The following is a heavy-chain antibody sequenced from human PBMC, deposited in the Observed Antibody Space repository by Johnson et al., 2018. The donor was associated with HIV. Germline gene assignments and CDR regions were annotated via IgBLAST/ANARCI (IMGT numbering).Heavy chain of an antibody. CDR3: AREDDYSNYGSAFDI. J-gene: IGHJ3*02. Sequence: QVQLVESGGGVVQPGRSLRLSCAASGFTFSSYAMHWVRQAPGKGLEWAAVISYDGSNKYYADSVTGRFTISRDNSKNTLYLQMNSLRAEDTAVYYCAREDDYSNYGSAFDIWGQGTMVTVSS. CDR2: ISYDGSNK. CDR1: GFTFSSYA. D-gene: IGHD4-11*01. V-gene: IGHV3-30*04.